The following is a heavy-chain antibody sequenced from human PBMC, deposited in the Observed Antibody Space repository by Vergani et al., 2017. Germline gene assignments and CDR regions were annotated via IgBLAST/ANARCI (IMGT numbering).Heavy chain of an antibody. CDR3: FVVTADY. J-gene: IGHJ4*02. CDR1: GFTFSSYA. CDR2: ISYDGSNK. Sequence: VQLLESGGGLVQPGGSLRLSCAASGFTFSSYAMSWVRQAPGKGLEWVAVISYDGSNKYYADSVKGRFTISRDNSKNTLYLQMNSLRAEDTAVYYCFVVTADYWGQGTLVTVSS. V-gene: IGHV3-30*04. D-gene: IGHD2-21*02.